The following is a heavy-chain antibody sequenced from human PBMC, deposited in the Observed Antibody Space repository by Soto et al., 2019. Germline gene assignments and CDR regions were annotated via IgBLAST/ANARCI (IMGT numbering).Heavy chain of an antibody. Sequence: QVQLQESGPGLVKPSETLSLTCTVSGGSISSYYWSWIRQPPGKGLEWIGYIYYSVSTNYNPSLTSXXTISVDTSKNQFSLKLSSVTAADTAVYYCARHATLHGDYEYWGQGTLVTVSS. J-gene: IGHJ4*02. CDR3: ARHATLHGDYEY. CDR1: GGSISSYY. CDR2: IYYSVST. D-gene: IGHD4-17*01. V-gene: IGHV4-59*08.